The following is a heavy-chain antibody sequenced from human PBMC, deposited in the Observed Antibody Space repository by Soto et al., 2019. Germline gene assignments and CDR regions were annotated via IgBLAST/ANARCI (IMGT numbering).Heavy chain of an antibody. CDR1: GFTFSSYD. J-gene: IGHJ6*02. Sequence: GGSLRLSCAASGFTFSSYDMHWVRQATGKGLEWVSAIGTAGDTYYPGSVKGRFTISRENAKNSLYLQMNSLRAEDTAVYYCARGNGIPGYTKTQGYYYGMDVWGQGTTVTVSS. CDR3: ARGNGIPGYTKTQGYYYGMDV. D-gene: IGHD2-8*01. CDR2: IGTAGDT. V-gene: IGHV3-13*01.